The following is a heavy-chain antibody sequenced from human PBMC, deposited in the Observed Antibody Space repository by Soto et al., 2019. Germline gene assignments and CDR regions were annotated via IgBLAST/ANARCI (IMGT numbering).Heavy chain of an antibody. D-gene: IGHD3-22*01. CDR3: AACDYYDSSGYIYWYFDP. Sequence: ASVKVSCKASGGTFSSYAISWVRQAPGQGLEWMGGIIPIFGTVNYAQKFQGRVTITADESTSTAYMELSSLRSEDTAVYYCAACDYYDSSGYIYWYFDPWGRGTLVTVSS. CDR1: GGTFSSYA. J-gene: IGHJ2*01. V-gene: IGHV1-69*13. CDR2: IIPIFGTV.